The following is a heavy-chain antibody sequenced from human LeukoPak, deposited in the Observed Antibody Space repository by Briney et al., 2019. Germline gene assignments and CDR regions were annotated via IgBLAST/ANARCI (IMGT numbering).Heavy chain of an antibody. V-gene: IGHV3-48*03. Sequence: GGSLRLSCAASGFTFSSYEMNWVRQAPGKGLEWVSYISSSGSYIYYADSVKGRFTISRDNAKNSLYLQMNSLRAEDTAVYYCASRNQYCGGDCFWAFDIWGRGTMVTVSS. CDR3: ASRNQYCGGDCFWAFDI. CDR1: GFTFSSYE. CDR2: ISSSGSYI. J-gene: IGHJ3*02. D-gene: IGHD2-21*02.